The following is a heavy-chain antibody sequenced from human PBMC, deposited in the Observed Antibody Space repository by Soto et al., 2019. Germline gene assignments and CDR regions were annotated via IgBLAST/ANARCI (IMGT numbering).Heavy chain of an antibody. CDR3: ARDLSMSIAARPGTMDV. V-gene: IGHV4-59*01. Sequence: ETLSVSCPVSGVSISSYYWSWIRQPPGKGLEWIGYIYYSGSTNYNPSLKSRVTISVDTSKNQFSLKLSSVTAADTAVYYCARDLSMSIAARPGTMDVWGQGTKVTVYS. D-gene: IGHD6-6*01. CDR2: IYYSGST. J-gene: IGHJ6*02. CDR1: GVSISSYY.